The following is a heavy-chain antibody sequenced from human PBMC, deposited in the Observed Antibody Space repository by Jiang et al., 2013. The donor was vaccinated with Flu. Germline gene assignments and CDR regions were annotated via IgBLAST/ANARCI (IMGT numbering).Heavy chain of an antibody. V-gene: IGHV1-18*01. CDR3: ARALGKWEPQQSGAFDI. Sequence: SGAEVKKPGASVKVSCKASGYTFTSYGISWVRQAPGQGLEWMGWISAYNGNTNYAQKLQGRVTMTTDTSTSTAYMELRSLRSDDTAVYYCARALGKWEPQQSGAFDIWGQGTMVTVSS. D-gene: IGHD1-26*01. J-gene: IGHJ3*02. CDR2: ISAYNGNT. CDR1: GYTFTSYG.